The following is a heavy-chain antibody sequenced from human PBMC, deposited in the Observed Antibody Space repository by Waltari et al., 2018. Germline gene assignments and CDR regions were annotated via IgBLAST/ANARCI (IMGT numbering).Heavy chain of an antibody. CDR1: GFTFSSYS. Sequence: EVQLVESGGGLVQPGGSLRLSCAASGFTFSSYSMNWVRQGPGKGLEWVSYISSSSSTIYYADSVKGRFTISRDNAKNSLYLQMNSLRAEDTAVYYCARGGSTVTIRFDYWGQGTLVTVSS. J-gene: IGHJ4*02. CDR2: ISSSSSTI. D-gene: IGHD4-17*01. V-gene: IGHV3-48*01. CDR3: ARGGSTVTIRFDY.